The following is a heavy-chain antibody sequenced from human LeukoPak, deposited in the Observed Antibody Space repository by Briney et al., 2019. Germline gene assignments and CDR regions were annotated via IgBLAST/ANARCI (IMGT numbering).Heavy chain of an antibody. J-gene: IGHJ2*01. CDR2: MNPNSGNT. Sequence: ASVKVSCKASGYTFTSYDINWVRQATGQGLEWMGWMNPNSGNTGYAQKFQGRVTITRNTSISTAYMELSSLRSEDTAVYYCARGPNPAVILGAIDRGLWYFDLWGRGTLVTVSS. CDR1: GYTFTSYD. D-gene: IGHD2-2*02. V-gene: IGHV1-8*03. CDR3: ARGPNPAVILGAIDRGLWYFDL.